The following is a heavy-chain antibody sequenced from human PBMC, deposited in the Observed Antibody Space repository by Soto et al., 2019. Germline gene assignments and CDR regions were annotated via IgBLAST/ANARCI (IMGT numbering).Heavy chain of an antibody. CDR2: INPGNGDT. D-gene: IGHD2-2*01. Sequence: GESLKISCKTSGYSFTKYGLHWVRQAPGQRLEWMGWINPGNGDTKYSQKFQGRVTITRDTSATTAYMELSSLRSEDSAVFYCARTDCSSTSCYNYYYYGMDVWGQGTTVTVSS. CDR1: GYSFTKYG. J-gene: IGHJ6*02. V-gene: IGHV1-3*01. CDR3: ARTDCSSTSCYNYYYYGMDV.